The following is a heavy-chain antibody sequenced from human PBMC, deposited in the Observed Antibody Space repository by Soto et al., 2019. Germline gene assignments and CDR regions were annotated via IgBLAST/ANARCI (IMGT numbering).Heavy chain of an antibody. Sequence: GGSLRLSCAASGFTFSIYGMDWVRQAPGKXLEWVAVIWYDGSNKYYADSVKGRFTISRDNSKNTLYLQMNSLRAEDTAVYYCARDLEHYDFWSGSIGYYYYGMDVWGQGTTVTVSS. D-gene: IGHD3-3*01. J-gene: IGHJ6*02. V-gene: IGHV3-33*01. CDR1: GFTFSIYG. CDR3: ARDLEHYDFWSGSIGYYYYGMDV. CDR2: IWYDGSNK.